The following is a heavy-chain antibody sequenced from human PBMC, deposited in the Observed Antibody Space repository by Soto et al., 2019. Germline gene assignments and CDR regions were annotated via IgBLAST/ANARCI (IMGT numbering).Heavy chain of an antibody. D-gene: IGHD5-18*01. Sequence: XGSLILSCSASGFTFSSYGMNWVRQAPGKGLEWVAVVSYDEITKYYADSVKGRFTISRDNSKNTVYLQMNSLRPEDTAVYYCAKPLGLLRRAMAQGSDYWGQGTLVTVSS. CDR1: GFTFSSYG. V-gene: IGHV3-30*18. CDR3: AKPLGLLRRAMAQGSDY. J-gene: IGHJ4*02. CDR2: VSYDEITK.